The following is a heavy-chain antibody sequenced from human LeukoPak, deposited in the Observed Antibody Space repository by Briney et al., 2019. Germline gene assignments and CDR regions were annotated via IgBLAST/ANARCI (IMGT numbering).Heavy chain of an antibody. J-gene: IGHJ6*02. CDR1: GFTISSYW. CDR3: ARNAPTIFGVVYYYYYGMDV. V-gene: IGHV3-7*01. D-gene: IGHD3-3*01. Sequence: PGGSLRLSCAASGFTISSYWMSWVRQAPGKGLEWVANTKEVGSEKYYVDSVKGRFTISRDNAKNSLYLQMNSLRAEDTAVYYCARNAPTIFGVVYYYYYGMDVWGQGTTVTVSS. CDR2: TKEVGSEK.